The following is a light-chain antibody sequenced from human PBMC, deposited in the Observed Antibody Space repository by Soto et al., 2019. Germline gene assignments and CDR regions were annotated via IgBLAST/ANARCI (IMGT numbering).Light chain of an antibody. J-gene: IGKJ2*01. CDR1: HSIGTW. CDR3: QHYNTYPYT. CDR2: KAS. V-gene: IGKV1-5*03. Sequence: DIQMTQSPSTLSASVGDRVSITCRASHSIGTWLAWHQHKPGKAPMSLINKASNLETVVPSRFNSSGSGTEFTLTISILQPDDFATYYCQHYNTYPYTFGQGTKLEIK.